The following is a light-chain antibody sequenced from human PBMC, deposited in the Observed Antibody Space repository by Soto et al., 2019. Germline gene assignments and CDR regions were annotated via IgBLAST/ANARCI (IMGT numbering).Light chain of an antibody. CDR2: AAS. V-gene: IGKV3D-15*01. CDR1: QNVNSN. J-gene: IGKJ1*01. Sequence: EVVVTQSPATLSLSPGERASLSCRTSQNVNSNLAWYQQKPGQAPRLLIYAASTRAAGIPARFSGSGSATECTLTVSSIQSEDFAVDYCQQYDDWPPWTFGQGTEVESK. CDR3: QQYDDWPPWT.